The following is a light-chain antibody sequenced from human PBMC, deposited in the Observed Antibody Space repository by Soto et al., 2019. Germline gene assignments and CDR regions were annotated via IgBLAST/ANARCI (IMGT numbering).Light chain of an antibody. V-gene: IGKV3-15*01. CDR1: QSVSSN. CDR3: QQYNNWPYT. J-gene: IGKJ2*01. Sequence: EIVMTQSPATLSVSPGERAALSCRASQSVSSNFAWYQQKPGQAPRLLIYGASTRATGIPARFSGSGSGTDFTLTISSLQSEDFVVYYCQQYNNWPYTFGQGTKLESK. CDR2: GAS.